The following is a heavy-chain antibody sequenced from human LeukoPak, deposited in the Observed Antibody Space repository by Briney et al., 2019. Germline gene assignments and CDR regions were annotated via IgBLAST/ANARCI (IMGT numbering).Heavy chain of an antibody. CDR1: GGSISSYY. CDR2: IYTSGST. CDR3: ARGAYYYGSGGYYTN. J-gene: IGHJ4*02. Sequence: SETLSLTCTVSGGSISSYYWSWIRQPAGKGLEWIGRIYTSGSTNYNPSLKSRVTMSVDTSKNQFSLKLSSVTAADTAVYYCARGAYYYGSGGYYTNWGQGTLVTVSS. V-gene: IGHV4-4*07. D-gene: IGHD3-10*01.